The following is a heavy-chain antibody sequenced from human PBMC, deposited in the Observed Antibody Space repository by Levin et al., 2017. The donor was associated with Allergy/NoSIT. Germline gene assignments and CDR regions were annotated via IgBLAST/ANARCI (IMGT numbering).Heavy chain of an antibody. CDR1: GFPFSDYG. CDR2: ILYDGSIK. CDR3: TKTRRPWLQSHCDS. D-gene: IGHD5-24*01. Sequence: GGSLRLSCTASGFPFSDYGMHWVRQAPGKGLEWVAAILYDGSIKYYADSVKGRFTISRDNSRNILYLQMNSMRHEDTAIYYCTKTRRPWLQSHCDSWGQGNLVTVSS. V-gene: IGHV3-30*18. J-gene: IGHJ4*02.